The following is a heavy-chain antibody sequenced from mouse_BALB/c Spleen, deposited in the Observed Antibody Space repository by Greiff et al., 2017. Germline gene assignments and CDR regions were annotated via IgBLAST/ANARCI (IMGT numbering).Heavy chain of an antibody. CDR3: ARWGTTADY. CDR1: GYSITSDYA. J-gene: IGHJ2*01. CDR2: ISYSGST. Sequence: DVHLVESGPGLVKPSQSLSLTCTVTGYSITSDYAWNWIRQFPGNKLEWMGYISYSGSTSYNPSLKSRISITRDTSKNQFFLQLNSVTTEDTATYYCARWGTTADYWGQGTTLTVSS. D-gene: IGHD1-2*01. V-gene: IGHV3-2*02.